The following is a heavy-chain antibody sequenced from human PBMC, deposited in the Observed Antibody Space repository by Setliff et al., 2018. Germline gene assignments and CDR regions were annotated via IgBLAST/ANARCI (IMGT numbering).Heavy chain of an antibody. CDR3: VRSGKFGMRFWFDQ. D-gene: IGHD1-26*01. CDR2: INPNSGDT. Sequence: ASVKVSCKASGNRFTDYFLHWVRQAPGQGLEWMGWINPNSGDTHSARKFQGRVTMTRDTSINTAYMELSSLTSDDTAFYYCVRSGKFGMRFWFDQWGLGTLVTVSS. V-gene: IGHV1-2*02. J-gene: IGHJ5*02. CDR1: GNRFTDYF.